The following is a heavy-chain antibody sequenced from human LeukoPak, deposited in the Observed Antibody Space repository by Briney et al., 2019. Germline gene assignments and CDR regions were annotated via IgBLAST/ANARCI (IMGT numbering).Heavy chain of an antibody. J-gene: IGHJ6*03. CDR3: ARGPDYYDSSGYDYYYMDV. Sequence: SVKVSCKASGGTFSSYAISWVRQAPGQGREWMGGIIPIFGTANYAQKFQGRVTITADESTSTAYMELSSLRSEDTAVYYCARGPDYYDSSGYDYYYMDVWGKGTTVTVSS. D-gene: IGHD3-22*01. CDR1: GGTFSSYA. CDR2: IIPIFGTA. V-gene: IGHV1-69*13.